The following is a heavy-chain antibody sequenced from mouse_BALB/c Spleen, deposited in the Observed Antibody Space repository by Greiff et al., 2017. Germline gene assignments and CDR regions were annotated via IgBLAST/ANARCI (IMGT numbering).Heavy chain of an antibody. CDR1: GYAFTSYN. D-gene: IGHD2-1*01. V-gene: IGHV1S135*01. Sequence: VHVKQSGPELVKPGASVKVSCKASGYAFTSYNMYWVKQSHGKSLEWIGYIDPYNGGTSYNQKFKGKATLTVDKSSSTAYMHLNSLTSEDSAVYYCARDGNYGFDYWGQGTTLTVSS. CDR3: ARDGNYGFDY. J-gene: IGHJ2*01. CDR2: IDPYNGGT.